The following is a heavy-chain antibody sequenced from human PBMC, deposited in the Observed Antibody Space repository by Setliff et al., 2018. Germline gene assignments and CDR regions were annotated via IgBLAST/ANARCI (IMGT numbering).Heavy chain of an antibody. CDR3: GRCITIFGVVIPNAFDY. CDR1: GFSLSTSGVG. D-gene: IGHD3-3*01. J-gene: IGHJ4*02. V-gene: IGHV2-5*01. Sequence: ESGPTLVNPTQTLTLTCTFSGFSLSTSGVGVGWIRQPPGKVLEWLTLIYWNDDKRYSPSLKSRLTITKDTSKNQVVLTMTNMDTVDTATYYCGRCITIFGVVIPNAFDYWGQGTLVTVSS. CDR2: IYWNDDK.